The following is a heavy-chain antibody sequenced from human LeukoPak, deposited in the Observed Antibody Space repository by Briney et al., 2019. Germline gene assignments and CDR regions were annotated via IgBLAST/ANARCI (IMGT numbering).Heavy chain of an antibody. CDR2: IYYSGST. CDR3: ARNVLLWFGELID. D-gene: IGHD3-10*01. CDR1: GGSISSYY. V-gene: IGHV4-59*01. J-gene: IGHJ4*02. Sequence: PSETLSLTCTVSGGSISSYYWRWVRQPPGKGLEWIGYIYYSGSTNYNPSLKSRVTISVDTSKNQFSLKLSPVTAADTAVYYCARNVLLWFGELIDWGQGTLVTVSS.